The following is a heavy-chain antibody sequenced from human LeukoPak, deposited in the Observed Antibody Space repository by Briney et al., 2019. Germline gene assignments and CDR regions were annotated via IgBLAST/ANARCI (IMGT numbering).Heavy chain of an antibody. Sequence: KPSETLSLTCTVSGGSISSSSYYWGWIRQPPGKGLEWIGSIYYSGSTYYNPSLKSRVTISVDTSKNQFSLKLSSVTAADTGVYYCARAAPYGDYALSYYYYYMDVWGKGTTVTISS. CDR1: GGSISSSSYY. V-gene: IGHV4-39*01. CDR3: ARAAPYGDYALSYYYYYMDV. D-gene: IGHD4-17*01. J-gene: IGHJ6*03. CDR2: IYYSGST.